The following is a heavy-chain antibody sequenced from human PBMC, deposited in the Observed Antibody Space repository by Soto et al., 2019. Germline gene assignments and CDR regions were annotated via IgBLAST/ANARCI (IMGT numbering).Heavy chain of an antibody. Sequence: PGGSLRLSCAASGFTFSSYAMHWVRQAPGKGLEWVAVISYDGSNKYYADSVKGRFTISRDNSKNTLYLQMNSLRSDDTAVYYCASAPEPDWFDPRGQRTLVTVSS. CDR2: ISYDGSNK. J-gene: IGHJ5*02. CDR1: GFTFSSYA. V-gene: IGHV3-30-3*01. CDR3: ASAPEPDWFDP.